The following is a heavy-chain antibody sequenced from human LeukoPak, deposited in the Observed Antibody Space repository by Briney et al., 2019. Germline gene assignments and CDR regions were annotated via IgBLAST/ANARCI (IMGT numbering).Heavy chain of an antibody. Sequence: GGSLRLSCATSGFTFGTYGMHWVRQAPGKGPEWVAVISYDGRSKFYVDSVKRRFTISRDNSENTLYLQMNSLRTEDTAVYYCVRDPPRDTAMVWKYWGQGTLVTVSS. D-gene: IGHD5-18*01. CDR1: GFTFGTYG. CDR2: ISYDGRSK. V-gene: IGHV3-30*03. CDR3: VRDPPRDTAMVWKY. J-gene: IGHJ4*02.